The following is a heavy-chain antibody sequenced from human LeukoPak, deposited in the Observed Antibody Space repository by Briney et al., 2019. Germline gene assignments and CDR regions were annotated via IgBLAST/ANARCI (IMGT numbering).Heavy chain of an antibody. CDR1: GYAFTSYY. D-gene: IGHD1-26*01. Sequence: GASVKVSCKASGYAFTSYYMHWVRQAPGQGLEWMGIINPSGGSTSYAQKFQGRVTMTRDTSTSTVYMELSSLRSEDTAVYYCARDREPHYFDYWGQGTLVTVSS. CDR3: ARDREPHYFDY. J-gene: IGHJ4*02. CDR2: INPSGGST. V-gene: IGHV1-46*01.